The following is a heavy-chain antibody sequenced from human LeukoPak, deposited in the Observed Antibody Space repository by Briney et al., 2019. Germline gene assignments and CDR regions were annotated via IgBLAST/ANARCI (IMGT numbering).Heavy chain of an antibody. CDR3: ARGTGDPQRFDP. CDR2: ISSRSSAT. D-gene: IGHD4-17*01. J-gene: IGHJ5*02. Sequence: GGSLRLSCAASGFTFSTYSMNWVRQAPGKGLEWVAYISSRSSATYYADSVKGRFTISRDNAKNSLYLQMNSLRDEDTAVYYCARGTGDPQRFDPWGQGTLVTVSS. CDR1: GFTFSTYS. V-gene: IGHV3-48*02.